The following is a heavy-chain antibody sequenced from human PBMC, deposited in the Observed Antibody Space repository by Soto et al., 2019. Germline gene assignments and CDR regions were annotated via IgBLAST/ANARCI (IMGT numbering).Heavy chain of an antibody. CDR3: ARCARFRVPKRWDYHYDYLDV. CDR1: GYTFNSFD. V-gene: IGHV1-8*01. Sequence: ASVKVSCKASGYTFNSFDINWVRQATGQGPEWMGRMSPNSGDTGYAEKFQGRVTMTRDTSISTAYMELNSLTSEDTAIYYCARCARFRVPKRWDYHYDYLDVWGKGTTVTVS. CDR2: MSPNSGDT. J-gene: IGHJ6*03. D-gene: IGHD1-26*01.